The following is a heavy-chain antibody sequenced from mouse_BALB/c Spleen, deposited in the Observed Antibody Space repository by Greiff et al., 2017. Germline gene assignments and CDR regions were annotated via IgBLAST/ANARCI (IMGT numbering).Heavy chain of an antibody. CDR1: GYTFTSYY. CDR3: TRWGLLHAMDY. D-gene: IGHD2-10*01. V-gene: IGHV1S81*02. J-gene: IGHJ4*01. CDR2: INPSNGGT. Sequence: QVQLQQSGAELVKPGASVKLSCKASGYTFTSYYMYWVKQRPGQGLEWIGGINPSNGGTNFNEKFKSKATLTVDKSSSTAYMQLSSLTSEDSAVYYCTRWGLLHAMDYWGQGTSVTVSS.